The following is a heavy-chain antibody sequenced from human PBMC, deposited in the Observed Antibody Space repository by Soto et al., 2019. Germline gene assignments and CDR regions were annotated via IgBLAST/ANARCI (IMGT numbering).Heavy chain of an antibody. CDR2: ISYDGSNK. CDR1: GFTFSSYG. CDR3: AKSGGYSSSSCFDP. Sequence: GGSLRLSCAASGFTFSSYGMHWVRQAPGKGLEWVAVISYDGSNKYYADSVKGRFTISRDNSKNTLYLQMNSLRAEDTAVYYWAKSGGYSSSSCFDPWGQGTLVTVSS. J-gene: IGHJ5*02. D-gene: IGHD6-13*01. V-gene: IGHV3-30*18.